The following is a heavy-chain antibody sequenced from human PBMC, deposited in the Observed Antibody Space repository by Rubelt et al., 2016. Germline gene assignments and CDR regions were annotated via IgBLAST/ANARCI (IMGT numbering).Heavy chain of an antibody. CDR2: IYYSGST. D-gene: IGHD3-3*01. J-gene: IGHJ4*02. Sequence: QVQLRQWGAGLLKPSETLSLTCDVYGGSLTDFYWNWIRQTPGKGLEWIGSIYYSGSTYYNPSLQHQVPLTLEASNHQFSLKLTAVTAADTAVYYCARGMESTLFYFDSWGLGTLVTVSS. CDR3: ARGMESTLFYFDS. V-gene: IGHV4-34*02. CDR1: GGSLTDFY.